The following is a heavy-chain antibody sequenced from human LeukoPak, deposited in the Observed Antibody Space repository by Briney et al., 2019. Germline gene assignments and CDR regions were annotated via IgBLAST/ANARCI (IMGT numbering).Heavy chain of an antibody. Sequence: GASVKVSCKGSGYTCTSYGISWVRQAPGQGLEWMGWISAYNGNTNYAQKLQGRVTMTTDTSTSTAYMELRSLRSDDTAVYYCARDTYCDSTSCRFTQVQYWGQGTLVTVSS. CDR1: GYTCTSYG. J-gene: IGHJ1*01. CDR2: ISAYNGNT. D-gene: IGHD2-2*01. V-gene: IGHV1-18*04. CDR3: ARDTYCDSTSCRFTQVQY.